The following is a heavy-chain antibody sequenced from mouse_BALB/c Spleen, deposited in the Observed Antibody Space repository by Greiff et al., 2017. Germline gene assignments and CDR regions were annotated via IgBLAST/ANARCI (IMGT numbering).Heavy chain of an antibody. CDR2: ISYSGST. J-gene: IGHJ2*01. Sequence: EVQLQQSGPGLVKPSQSLSLTCTVTGYSITSDYAWNWIRQFPGNKLEWMGYISYSGSTSYNPSLKSRISITRDTSKNQFFLQLNSVTTEDTATYYCAKLVTTWYYFDYWGQGTTLTVSS. D-gene: IGHD2-1*01. CDR3: AKLVTTWYYFDY. V-gene: IGHV3-2*02. CDR1: GYSITSDYA.